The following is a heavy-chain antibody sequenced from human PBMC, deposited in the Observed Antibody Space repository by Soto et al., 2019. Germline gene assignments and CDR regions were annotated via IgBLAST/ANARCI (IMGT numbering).Heavy chain of an antibody. CDR1: GYTFTSYG. CDR3: ARDGVVTPSLYYYYGMDV. V-gene: IGHV1-18*01. Sequence: ASVKVSCKASGYTFTSYGISWVRQAPGQGLEWMGWISAYKGNTNYAQKIQGRDNMTTDTSTRTTYMELRSLRSDDTVVYSCARDGVVTPSLYYYYGMDVWGQGTTVTVSS. J-gene: IGHJ6*02. CDR2: ISAYKGNT. D-gene: IGHD3-3*01.